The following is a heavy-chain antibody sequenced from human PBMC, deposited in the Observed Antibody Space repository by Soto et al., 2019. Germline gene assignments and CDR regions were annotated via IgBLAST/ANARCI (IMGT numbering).Heavy chain of an antibody. Sequence: NPSETLSLTCTVSGGSISSSSYYWGWICQPPGKGLEWIGSIYYSGSTYYNPSLKSRVTISVDTSKNQFSLKLSSVTAADTAVYYCASSPGVEQWLEYFQHWGQGTLVTVSS. CDR1: GGSISSSSYY. CDR3: ASSPGVEQWLEYFQH. CDR2: IYYSGST. V-gene: IGHV4-39*01. J-gene: IGHJ1*01. D-gene: IGHD6-19*01.